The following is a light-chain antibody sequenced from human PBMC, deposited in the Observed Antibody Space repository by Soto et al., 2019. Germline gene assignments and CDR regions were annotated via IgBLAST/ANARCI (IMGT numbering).Light chain of an antibody. V-gene: IGKV3-11*01. J-gene: IGKJ3*01. CDR1: QSVGSY. Sequence: EIVLTQSPATLSLSPGERATLSCRASQSVGSYLAWYHQKPGQAPRLLIYDASNRATGIPARFSGSGSGTDFTLNISSLEPEEFAVYSCQQEVTFRRGTKVDIK. CDR3: QQEVT. CDR2: DAS.